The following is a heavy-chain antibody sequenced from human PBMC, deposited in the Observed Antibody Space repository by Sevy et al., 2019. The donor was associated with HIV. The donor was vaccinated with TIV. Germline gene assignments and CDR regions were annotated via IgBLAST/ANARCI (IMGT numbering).Heavy chain of an antibody. CDR1: GYRFTSYW. CDR2: IYPSDSDT. D-gene: IGHD1-26*01. CDR3: ASPVSCASGSYDAFDI. Sequence: GESLKISCKGSGYRFTSYWIAWVRRMPGKGLEWMGIIYPSDSDTTYSPSFQGQVTISVDKSISTAYLQWSSLKASDTAMYYCASPVSCASGSYDAFDIWGQGTMVTVSS. V-gene: IGHV5-51*01. J-gene: IGHJ3*02.